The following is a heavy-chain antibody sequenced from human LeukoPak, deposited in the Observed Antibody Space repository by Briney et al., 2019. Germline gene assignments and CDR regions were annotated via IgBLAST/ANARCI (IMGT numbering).Heavy chain of an antibody. J-gene: IGHJ4*02. CDR3: ARDRNVVDFDY. CDR2: ISSSSSYI. Sequence: GGSLRLSCAASGFTFSSYSMNWVRQAPGKELEWVSSISSSSSYIYYADSVKGRFTISRDNAKNSLYLQMNSLRAEDTAVYYCARDRNVVDFDYWGQGTLVTVSS. V-gene: IGHV3-21*01. CDR1: GFTFSSYS. D-gene: IGHD2-2*01.